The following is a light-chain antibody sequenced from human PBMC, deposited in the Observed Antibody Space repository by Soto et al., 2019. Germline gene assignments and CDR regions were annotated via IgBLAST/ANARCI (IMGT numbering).Light chain of an antibody. Sequence: DIQMTQSPSMLSAYVEDRVTIACRASQSIRRWLAWYQQKPGKAPKLLIFDASTLESGVPSRFSGRGSETEFTLTISSLQPDDFATYYCQQYNSYSPATFGQGTKVDNK. J-gene: IGKJ1*01. V-gene: IGKV1-5*01. CDR1: QSIRRW. CDR3: QQYNSYSPAT. CDR2: DAS.